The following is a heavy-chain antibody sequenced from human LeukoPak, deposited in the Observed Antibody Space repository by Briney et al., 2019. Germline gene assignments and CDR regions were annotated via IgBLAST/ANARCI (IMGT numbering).Heavy chain of an antibody. Sequence: SETLSLTCAVYGGSFSGYYWSWIRQPPGKGLEWIGEINHSGSTNYNPSLKSRVTISVDTSKNQFSLKLSSVTAADTAVYYCAREDGSGSYQDYYYMDVWGKGTTVTVSS. CDR1: GGSFSGYY. V-gene: IGHV4-34*01. J-gene: IGHJ6*03. CDR3: AREDGSGSYQDYYYMDV. D-gene: IGHD3-10*01. CDR2: INHSGST.